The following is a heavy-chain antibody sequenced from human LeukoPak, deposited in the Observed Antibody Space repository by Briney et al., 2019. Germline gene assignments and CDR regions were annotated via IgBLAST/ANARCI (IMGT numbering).Heavy chain of an antibody. J-gene: IGHJ6*03. V-gene: IGHV3-23*01. CDR3: AKGGSYYYYYMDV. D-gene: IGHD3-10*01. Sequence: GGSLRLSCAASGFTFSSYAMSWVRQAPGKGLEWVSAISGSGGSTYYADSVKGRFTISRDNSKNTLFLQMNSLRAEDTAVYYCAKGGSYYYYYMDVWGKGTPVTVSS. CDR1: GFTFSSYA. CDR2: ISGSGGST.